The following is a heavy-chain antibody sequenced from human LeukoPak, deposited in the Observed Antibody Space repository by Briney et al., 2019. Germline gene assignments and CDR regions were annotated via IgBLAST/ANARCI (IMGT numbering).Heavy chain of an antibody. Sequence: ASVKVSCKASGYTFTSYGFSWVRQAPGQGLEWMGWISAYNGNTKYAQKLQGRVTMTTDTSTSTAYLELRSLRSDDTAVYYCARDYYDSSGYLPFDYWGQGSPVTFS. V-gene: IGHV1-18*01. CDR1: GYTFTSYG. CDR3: ARDYYDSSGYLPFDY. J-gene: IGHJ4*02. CDR2: ISAYNGNT. D-gene: IGHD3-22*01.